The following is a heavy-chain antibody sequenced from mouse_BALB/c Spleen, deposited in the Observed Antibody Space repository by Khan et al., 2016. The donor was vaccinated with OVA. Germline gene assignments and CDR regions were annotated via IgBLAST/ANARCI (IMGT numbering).Heavy chain of an antibody. CDR3: ARDEGYYYGDYFDY. D-gene: IGHD1-1*01. J-gene: IGHJ2*01. Sequence: EVQLQESGPGLVKPSQSLSLTCSVTGYLITSGCYWNWIRQFPGNKLEWMGHISYDGNTNYNPSLKNRISITRDTSKNPFFLRLNSVTTEDTATYYCARDEGYYYGDYFDYWGQGTTLTVSS. CDR1: GYLITSGCY. CDR2: ISYDGNT. V-gene: IGHV3-6*02.